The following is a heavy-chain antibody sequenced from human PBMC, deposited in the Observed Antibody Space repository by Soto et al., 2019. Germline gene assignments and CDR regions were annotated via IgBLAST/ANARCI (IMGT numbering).Heavy chain of an antibody. CDR2: ISWSSVNI. V-gene: IGHV3-9*01. CDR3: AKDASGDFDRGYFDL. D-gene: IGHD1-26*01. Sequence: EVQLLESGGGLVQPGGSLRLSCTASGFNFDDYAMHWVRQAPGKGLEWVSGISWSSVNIGYAGSVKGRFTISRDNSENSLFLQIDSPRTDDTALYFCAKDASGDFDRGYFDLWGRGTLVTVSS. CDR1: GFNFDDYA. J-gene: IGHJ2*01.